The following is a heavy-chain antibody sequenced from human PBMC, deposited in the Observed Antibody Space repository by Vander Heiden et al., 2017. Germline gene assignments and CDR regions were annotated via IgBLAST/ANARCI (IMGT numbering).Heavy chain of an antibody. Sequence: QVQLLESGGGVVQPGRSLRLSCTASGFTFSSHAMHCVRQAPGKGLEWVAIISYDGSTKYYADSVKGRFTISRDNSKNTLYLQMNSLRPEDTAVYYCATEHGDYAYYFDYWGQGTLVSVSS. D-gene: IGHD4-17*01. V-gene: IGHV3-30-3*01. CDR2: ISYDGSTK. CDR3: ATEHGDYAYYFDY. CDR1: GFTFSSHA. J-gene: IGHJ4*02.